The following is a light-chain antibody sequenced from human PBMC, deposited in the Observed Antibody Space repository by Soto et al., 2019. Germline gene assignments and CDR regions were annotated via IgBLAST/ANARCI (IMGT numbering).Light chain of an antibody. J-gene: IGLJ1*01. CDR2: GNS. Sequence: QSVLTQPPSVSVAPGQRVTISCTGSSSNIGAGYDVHWYQQLPGTAPKLLIYGNSNRPSGVPDRFSGSKSGTSASLAITGLQAEDEADYYCQSYDSSLSGSNYVFGTGTKLPVL. CDR3: QSYDSSLSGSNYV. V-gene: IGLV1-40*01. CDR1: SSNIGAGYD.